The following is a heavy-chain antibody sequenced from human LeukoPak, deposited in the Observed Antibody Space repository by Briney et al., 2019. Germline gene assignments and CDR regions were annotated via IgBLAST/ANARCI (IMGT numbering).Heavy chain of an antibody. CDR3: ASHYGSGFDS. CDR1: GGSISSYY. Sequence: PSDTLSLTCTVSGGSISSYYWSWIRQPTEKALEWIGYIYYSGSTNYNPSLKSRVTISIDTSKNQFSLKLSSVTAADTAVYYCASHYGSGFDSWGQGTLVTVSS. CDR2: IYYSGST. V-gene: IGHV4-59*07. D-gene: IGHD3-10*01. J-gene: IGHJ4*02.